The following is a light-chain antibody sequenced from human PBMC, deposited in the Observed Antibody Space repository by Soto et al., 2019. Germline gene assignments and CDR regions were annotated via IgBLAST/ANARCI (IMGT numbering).Light chain of an antibody. V-gene: IGKV3-20*01. CDR2: GAS. J-gene: IGKJ1*01. CDR3: QQYVSSVT. Sequence: EIVLTQSPGSLSLSPGERATLSCRASQSVGSSFFAWYQQKPGQAPRFLIYGASNRATGIPDRFSGRGSGTDFTLTITGLEPEDFAVYYCQQYVSSVTFGQGTKVEIK. CDR1: QSVGSSF.